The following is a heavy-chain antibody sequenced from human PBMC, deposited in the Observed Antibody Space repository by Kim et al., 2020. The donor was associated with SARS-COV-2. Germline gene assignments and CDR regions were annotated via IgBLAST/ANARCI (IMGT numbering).Heavy chain of an antibody. V-gene: IGHV1-69*04. D-gene: IGHD3-10*01. CDR3: ARDTMVRGFLPALPEDY. Sequence: SVKVSCKASGGTFSSYAISWVRQAPGQGLEWMGRIIPILGIANYAQKFQGRVTITADKSTSTAYMELSSLRSEDTAVYYCARDTMVRGFLPALPEDYWGQGTLVTVSS. J-gene: IGHJ4*02. CDR1: GGTFSSYA. CDR2: IIPILGIA.